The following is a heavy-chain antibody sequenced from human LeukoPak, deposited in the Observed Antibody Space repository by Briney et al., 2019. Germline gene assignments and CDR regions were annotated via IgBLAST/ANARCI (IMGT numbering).Heavy chain of an antibody. CDR1: GFTFSSYV. V-gene: IGHV3-30*04. CDR3: AKKGYCSGGSCYSKLYYFDY. J-gene: IGHJ4*02. CDR2: ISYDGSNE. Sequence: PGGSLRLSCAASGFTFSSYVMHWVRQAPGKGLEWVAIISYDGSNEYYADSVKGRFTISRDNSKNTLYLQMNSLRAEDTAVYYCAKKGYCSGGSCYSKLYYFDYWGQGTLVTVSS. D-gene: IGHD2-15*01.